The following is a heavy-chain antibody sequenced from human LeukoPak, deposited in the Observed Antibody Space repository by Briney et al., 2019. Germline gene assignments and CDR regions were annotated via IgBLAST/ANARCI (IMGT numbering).Heavy chain of an antibody. Sequence: GGSLRLSCAASGFTFSSYEMNWVRQAPGKGLEWVSYISSSGSTIYYADSVKGRFTISRDNAKNSLYLQMNSLRAEDTAVYYCAREQYYDFWSGYYSHYYHGMDVWGQGTTVTVSS. CDR2: ISSSGSTI. V-gene: IGHV3-48*03. CDR3: AREQYYDFWSGYYSHYYHGMDV. CDR1: GFTFSSYE. D-gene: IGHD3-3*01. J-gene: IGHJ6*02.